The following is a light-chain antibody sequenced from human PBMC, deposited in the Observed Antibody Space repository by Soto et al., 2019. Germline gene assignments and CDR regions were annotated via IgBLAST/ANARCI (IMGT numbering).Light chain of an antibody. CDR2: AAS. J-gene: IGKJ5*01. CDR3: QQTYSTPIT. CDR1: QSISSW. Sequence: DIQMTQSPSTLSASVGDRVTITCRASQSISSWLAWYQQKPGTAPQLLIYAASTLQSGVPSRFSGSGSGTDFTLTISSLQPEDCATYYCQQTYSTPITFGQGTRLEIK. V-gene: IGKV1-39*01.